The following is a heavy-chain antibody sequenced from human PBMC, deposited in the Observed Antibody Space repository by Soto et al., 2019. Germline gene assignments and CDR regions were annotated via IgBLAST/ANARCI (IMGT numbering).Heavy chain of an antibody. J-gene: IGHJ3*02. D-gene: IGHD3-22*01. Sequence: QVQLVESGGGVVQPGRSLRLSCAASGFTFSSYGMHWVRQAPGKGLEWVAVISYDGSNKYYADSVKGRFTISRDNSKNTLYLQMNSLRAEDTAVYYCAKSLGYDSSAFDIWGQGTMVTVSS. CDR2: ISYDGSNK. CDR3: AKSLGYDSSAFDI. CDR1: GFTFSSYG. V-gene: IGHV3-30*18.